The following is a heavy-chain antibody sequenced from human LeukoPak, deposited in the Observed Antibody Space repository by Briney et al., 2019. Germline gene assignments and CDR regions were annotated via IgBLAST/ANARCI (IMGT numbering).Heavy chain of an antibody. CDR1: GYTFTGYY. CDR2: INPNSGAT. D-gene: IGHD2-2*01. V-gene: IGHV1-2*02. J-gene: IGHJ4*02. Sequence: ASVKVSCKASGYTFTGYYIHWVRQAPGQGLEWMGWINPNSGATNYAQQFQGRVTMTRDTSISTAYMELSRLRSDDTAVYYCARYCSSASCQSYSDYWGQGTLVTVSS. CDR3: ARYCSSASCQSYSDY.